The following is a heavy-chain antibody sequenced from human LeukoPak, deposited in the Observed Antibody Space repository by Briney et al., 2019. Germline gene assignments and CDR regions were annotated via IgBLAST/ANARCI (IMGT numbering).Heavy chain of an antibody. CDR2: IYHSGST. J-gene: IGHJ6*02. V-gene: IGHV4-4*02. D-gene: IGHD6-13*01. Sequence: SETLSLTCAVSGGSISSSNWWNWVRQPPGKGLEWIGEIYHSGSTNYNPSLKSRVTISVDKSKNQFSLKLSSVTAADTAVYYCARDKRLYSSSWSYGMDVWGQGTTVTVSS. CDR3: ARDKRLYSSSWSYGMDV. CDR1: GGSISSSNW.